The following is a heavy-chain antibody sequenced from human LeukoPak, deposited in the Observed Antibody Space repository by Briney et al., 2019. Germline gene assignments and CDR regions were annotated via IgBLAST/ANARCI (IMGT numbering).Heavy chain of an antibody. CDR3: ARHQLGSWFDP. CDR1: GGSIGSGGYY. J-gene: IGHJ5*02. CDR2: IYYSGST. Sequence: SETLSLTCTVSGGSIGSGGYYWSWIRQHPGKGLEWIGYIYYSGSTYYNPSLKSRVTISVDTSKNQFSLKLSSVTAADTAVYYCARHQLGSWFDPWGQGTLVTVSS. V-gene: IGHV4-39*01. D-gene: IGHD6-6*01.